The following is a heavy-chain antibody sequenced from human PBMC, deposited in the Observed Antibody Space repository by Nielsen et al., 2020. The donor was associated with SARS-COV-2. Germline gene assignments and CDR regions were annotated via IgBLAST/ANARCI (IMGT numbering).Heavy chain of an antibody. CDR1: GGSIYSGGYY. Sequence: SETLSLTCTVSGGSIYSGGYYWSWIRQPAGKGLEWIGRIFATGSTNYNPSLKSRVTISVDTSKNQFSLKVTSVTAADTAVYYCSGPTVAYWGQGTLVTVSS. V-gene: IGHV4-61*02. CDR3: SGPTVAY. J-gene: IGHJ4*02. D-gene: IGHD4-23*01. CDR2: IFATGST.